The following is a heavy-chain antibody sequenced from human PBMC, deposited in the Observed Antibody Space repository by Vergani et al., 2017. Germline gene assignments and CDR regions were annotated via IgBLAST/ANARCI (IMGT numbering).Heavy chain of an antibody. J-gene: IGHJ5*02. CDR2: INPSCGST. D-gene: IGHD3-3*01. V-gene: IGHV1-46*01. CDR3: ARDRLERTELLSTTSCLES. CDR1: GYTFTSYY. Sequence: QVQLVQSGAEGKKPGASVKVSCKASGYTFTSYYMHWVRQAPGQGLEWKGIINPSCGSTSYAQKFQGRVTMTRDTSTSTVYMELSRLRCEDTAVYYCARDRLERTELLSTTSCLESWGQGTLVTVSS.